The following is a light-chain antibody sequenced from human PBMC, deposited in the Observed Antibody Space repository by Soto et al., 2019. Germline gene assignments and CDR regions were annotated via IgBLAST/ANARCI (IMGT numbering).Light chain of an antibody. CDR3: HQRQSWPRT. Sequence: AIRMTQSPSSLSASTGDRVTITCRASQGISSYLAWYQQKPGKAPKLLIYAASTLQSGVPARFSASGSGTDFTLTISDVQPEDFALYYCHQRQSWPRTFGQGTKVDIK. CDR2: AAS. V-gene: IGKV1-8*01. J-gene: IGKJ1*01. CDR1: QGISSY.